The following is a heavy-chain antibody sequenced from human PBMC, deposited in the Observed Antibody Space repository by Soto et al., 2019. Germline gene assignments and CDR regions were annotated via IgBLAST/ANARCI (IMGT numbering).Heavy chain of an antibody. V-gene: IGHV3-23*01. CDR2: ISGSGGAT. Sequence: EVQLLESGGGLVQPGGSLRLSCAASGFTFSSCAMSWVRQAPGNGPETVSSISGSGGATYYVDSVKGGFTISRDNSKNTLYLQMNSLKAEDTAVYYCAKIVGGLRLGELSLYQDWGQGTLVTVSS. CDR1: GFTFSSCA. J-gene: IGHJ4*02. CDR3: AKIVGGLRLGELSLYQD. D-gene: IGHD3-16*02.